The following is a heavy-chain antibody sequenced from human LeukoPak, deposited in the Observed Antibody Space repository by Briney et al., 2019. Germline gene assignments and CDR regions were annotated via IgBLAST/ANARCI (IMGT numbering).Heavy chain of an antibody. CDR2: ISAYNGNT. D-gene: IGHD6-13*01. J-gene: IGHJ6*02. Sequence: ASVKVSCKASGYTFTSYGISWVRQAPGQGLEWMGWISAYNGNTNYAQNLQGRVTMTTDTSTSTAYMELRRLRSDDTAVYYCARDIAAPSDPYYYYGMDVWGQGTTVTVSS. CDR1: GYTFTSYG. V-gene: IGHV1-18*01. CDR3: ARDIAAPSDPYYYYGMDV.